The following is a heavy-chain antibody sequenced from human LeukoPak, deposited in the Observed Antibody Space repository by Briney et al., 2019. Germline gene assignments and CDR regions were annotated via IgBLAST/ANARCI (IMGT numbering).Heavy chain of an antibody. CDR2: TYHRSKWYN. V-gene: IGHV6-1*01. J-gene: IGHJ6*03. D-gene: IGHD1-14*01. CDR1: GDSVSSKSAA. Sequence: SQTLSLTCAISGDSVSSKSAAWNWIRQSPSRGLEWLGRTYHRSKWYNDYAISLKSRIIIKPDTSKNQFSLQLNSVTPEDTAVYYCAGTTSAPRYYYYMDVWGKGTTVTVSS. CDR3: AGTTSAPRYYYYMDV.